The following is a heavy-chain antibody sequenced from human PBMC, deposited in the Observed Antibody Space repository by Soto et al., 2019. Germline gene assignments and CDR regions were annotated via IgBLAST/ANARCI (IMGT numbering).Heavy chain of an antibody. D-gene: IGHD6-19*01. CDR2: IYHTGST. J-gene: IGHJ4*02. Sequence: PSETLSLTCSVSAGSLSNYYWTWIRQSPGKGLEWIGEIYHTGSTKYNPSLKSRVAISVDMSKNQFSLTLSSVTPADTAVYYCARGGRGSGLHFLYYFDLWGQGTMVTVSS. CDR3: ARGGRGSGLHFLYYFDL. V-gene: IGHV4-59*01. CDR1: AGSLSNYY.